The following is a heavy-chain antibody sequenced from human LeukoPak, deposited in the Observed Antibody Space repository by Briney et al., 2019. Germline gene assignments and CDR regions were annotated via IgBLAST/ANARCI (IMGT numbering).Heavy chain of an antibody. D-gene: IGHD3-10*01. CDR2: IIPIFGTA. CDR1: GGTFSSYA. Sequence: ASVKVSCKASGGTFSSYAISWVRQAPGQGLEWMGGIIPIFGTANYAQKFQGRVTITTDESTSTAYMELSSLRSEDTAVYYCAIRYGSGEKYYYYYYMDVWGKGTTVTVSS. V-gene: IGHV1-69*05. J-gene: IGHJ6*03. CDR3: AIRYGSGEKYYYYYYMDV.